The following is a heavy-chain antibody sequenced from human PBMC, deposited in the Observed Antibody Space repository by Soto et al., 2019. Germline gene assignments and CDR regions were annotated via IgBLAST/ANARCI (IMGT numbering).Heavy chain of an antibody. D-gene: IGHD3-22*01. V-gene: IGHV3-48*03. CDR1: GFTFSSYE. CDR3: ACLPNYYDSSGYPHYFDY. J-gene: IGHJ4*02. Sequence: GGSLRLSCAASGFTFSSYEMNWVRQAPGKGLEWVSYISSSGSTIYYADSVKGRFTISRDNAKNSLYLQMNSLRAEDTAVYYCACLPNYYDSSGYPHYFDYWGQGTLVTVSS. CDR2: ISSSGSTI.